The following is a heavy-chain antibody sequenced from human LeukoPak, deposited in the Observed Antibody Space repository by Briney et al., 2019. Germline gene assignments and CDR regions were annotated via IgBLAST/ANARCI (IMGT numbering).Heavy chain of an antibody. Sequence: GESLNISGKGSGYSFTDYRMGGAGHMPGKGLDWMGLIFPGDSQTRTNPSFQGQVNISADKSIKTAHLQWSSLKASDTAMYYCARGAAGTTPDYYYFGLDVWGQGTTVRVSS. CDR1: GYSFTDYR. CDR3: ARGAAGTTPDYYYFGLDV. D-gene: IGHD1-7*01. J-gene: IGHJ6*02. V-gene: IGHV5-51*01. CDR2: IFPGDSQT.